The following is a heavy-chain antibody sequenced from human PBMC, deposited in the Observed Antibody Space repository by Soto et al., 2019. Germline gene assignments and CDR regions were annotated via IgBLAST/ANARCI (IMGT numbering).Heavy chain of an antibody. CDR3: ASAVGAGKDIVVVPAAMRLIS. CDR1: GGSFSCYY. V-gene: IGHV4-34*01. Sequence: PSETLSLTCAVYGGSFSCYYWSWIRQPPGKGLEWIGEINHSGSTNYNPSLKSRVTISVDTSKNQFSLKLSSVTAADTAVYYCASAVGAGKDIVVVPAAMRLISWGQGTLVTVSS. J-gene: IGHJ5*02. CDR2: INHSGST. D-gene: IGHD2-2*01.